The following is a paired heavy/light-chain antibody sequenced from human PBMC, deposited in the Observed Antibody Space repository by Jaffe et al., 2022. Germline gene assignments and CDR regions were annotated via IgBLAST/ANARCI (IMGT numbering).Heavy chain of an antibody. CDR2: IYHSGST. CDR3: ARLAYDILTGYLEGFEPNSEY. CDR1: GYSISSGSH. Sequence: QVQLQESGPGLVKPSETLSLTCTVSGYSISSGSHWGWIRQPPGKGLEWIGSIYHSGSTHYNPSLKSRVTMSVDTSKNQFSLKLSSVTAADTAVYYCARLAYDILTGYLEGFEPNSEYWGQGTLVTVSS. D-gene: IGHD3-9*01. V-gene: IGHV4-38-2*02. J-gene: IGHJ4*02.
Light chain of an antibody. CDR1: QDISNY. CDR2: DAS. J-gene: IGKJ2*01. Sequence: DIQMTQSPSSLSASVGDRVTITCQASQDISNYLNWYQQKPGKAPKLLIYDASNLETGVPSRFSGSGSGTDFTFTISSLQPEDVATYYCQQYDNLPLTFGQGTKLEIK. V-gene: IGKV1-33*01. CDR3: QQYDNLPLT.